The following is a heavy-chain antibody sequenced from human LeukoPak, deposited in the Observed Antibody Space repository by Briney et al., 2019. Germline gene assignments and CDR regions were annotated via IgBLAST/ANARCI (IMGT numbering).Heavy chain of an antibody. Sequence: GGSLTLSCAASGFTFSSYSMNWVRQAPGKGLEWVSYISSSSSTIYYADSVKGRFTISRDNAKNSLYLQMNSLRAEDTAVYYCARVPREGATPFDYWGQGTLVTVSS. CDR3: ARVPREGATPFDY. CDR1: GFTFSSYS. CDR2: ISSSSSTI. J-gene: IGHJ4*02. V-gene: IGHV3-48*01. D-gene: IGHD1-26*01.